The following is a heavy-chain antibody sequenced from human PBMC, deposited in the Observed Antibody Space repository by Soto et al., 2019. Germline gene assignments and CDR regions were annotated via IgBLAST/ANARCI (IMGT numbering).Heavy chain of an antibody. V-gene: IGHV3-23*01. CDR3: TRGGVKGGVAATHSRY. D-gene: IGHD3-16*01. CDR2: LSGSGRTT. Sequence: EVQMLESGGGLVQPGGSLRLSCAATGFMFSDYAMSWVRQAPGKGLEWVSALSGSGRTTYYADSVKGRFTISRDNSKNTLYLQMNSLKADDTAVYYCTRGGVKGGVAATHSRYWGQGTLVTVSS. CDR1: GFMFSDYA. J-gene: IGHJ4*02.